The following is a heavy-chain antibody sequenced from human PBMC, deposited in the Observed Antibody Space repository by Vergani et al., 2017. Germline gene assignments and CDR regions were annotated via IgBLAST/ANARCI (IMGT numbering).Heavy chain of an antibody. D-gene: IGHD7-27*01. V-gene: IGHV4-59*11. J-gene: IGHJ5*02. CDR1: GGSISSHY. Sequence: QVQLQESGPGLVKPSETLSLTCTVSGGSISSHYWSWIRQPPGKGLEWIGYIYYSGSTNYNPSLKSRGTISVDTSKNQFSLKLSSVTAADTAVYYCARDSGDWFDPWGQGTLVTVSS. CDR2: IYYSGST. CDR3: ARDSGDWFDP.